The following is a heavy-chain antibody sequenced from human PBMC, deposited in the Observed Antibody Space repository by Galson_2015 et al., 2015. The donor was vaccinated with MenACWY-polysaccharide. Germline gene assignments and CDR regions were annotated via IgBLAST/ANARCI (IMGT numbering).Heavy chain of an antibody. D-gene: IGHD5-24*01. CDR2: IGGSGLTT. J-gene: IGHJ3*01. CDR3: AKVTEMASSRRPFDV. CDR1: GFTFGSYA. V-gene: IGHV3-23*01. Sequence: SLRLSCAASGFTFGSYAMGWVRQAPGTGLEWVSSIGGSGLTTFYAASVKGRFTISRDNAQNILSLQMNSLRADDTARYFCAKVTEMASSRRPFDVWGQGTMVTVSS.